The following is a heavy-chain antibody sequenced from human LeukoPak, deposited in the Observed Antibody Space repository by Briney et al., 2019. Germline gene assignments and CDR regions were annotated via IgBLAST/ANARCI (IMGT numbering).Heavy chain of an antibody. Sequence: PGGSLRLSCSASGFTFSSFAMHWVRQAPGKGLEYVSGIGTNGGSTYYADSVKGRITISRDNSKNTQYLQMSSLRAEDTAVYFCVKLGYYASGTSTIYFDSWGQGTLVTVSS. V-gene: IGHV3-64D*09. CDR1: GFTFSSFA. J-gene: IGHJ4*02. CDR2: IGTNGGST. D-gene: IGHD3-10*01. CDR3: VKLGYYASGTSTIYFDS.